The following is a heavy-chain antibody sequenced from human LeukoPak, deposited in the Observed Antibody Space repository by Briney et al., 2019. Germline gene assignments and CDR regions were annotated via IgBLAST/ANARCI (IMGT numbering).Heavy chain of an antibody. J-gene: IGHJ4*02. CDR1: GYSLITHG. CDR3: AKRGSVAKSGDY. CDR2: IWYDGSQK. V-gene: IGHV3-33*03. D-gene: IGHD3-10*01. Sequence: RRSLRHSRVVSGYSLITHGIQWVRQAPDKGVEWVAAIWYDGSQKYYADTVRSRFTVSRDNSKNTLYLQMDSLRAEDTAVYYCAKRGSVAKSGDYWGEGTLVSVSS.